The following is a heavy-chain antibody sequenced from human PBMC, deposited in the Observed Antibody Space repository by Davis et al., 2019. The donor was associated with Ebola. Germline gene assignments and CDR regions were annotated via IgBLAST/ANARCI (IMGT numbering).Heavy chain of an antibody. CDR3: ARLTYCSSSSCPNTFDC. Sequence: MPGGSLRLSCTVSGGSVSSSYWTWIRQPPGKGLEWIGYISYIGSTNYNPSLKSRVTTSVDTSKSQLSLKLSSVTAADTAVYYCARLTYCSSSSCPNTFDCWGQGTLVTVSS. CDR1: GGSVSSSY. CDR2: ISYIGST. V-gene: IGHV4-59*08. D-gene: IGHD2-15*01. J-gene: IGHJ4*02.